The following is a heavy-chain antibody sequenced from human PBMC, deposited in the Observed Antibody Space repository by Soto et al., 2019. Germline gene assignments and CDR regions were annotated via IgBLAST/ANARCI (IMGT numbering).Heavy chain of an antibody. Sequence: ASVKVCCKASVYTFSGHAIHWLRQAPGQRPEWLGWINAGNSKTYYSEKFEGRVTFTRDTVATTVNMELNSLRDEDTAVYYCARDNTYSDYDSYYFDYWGQGTLVTVSS. CDR2: INAGNSKT. D-gene: IGHD4-17*01. CDR3: ARDNTYSDYDSYYFDY. V-gene: IGHV1-3*01. CDR1: VYTFSGHA. J-gene: IGHJ4*02.